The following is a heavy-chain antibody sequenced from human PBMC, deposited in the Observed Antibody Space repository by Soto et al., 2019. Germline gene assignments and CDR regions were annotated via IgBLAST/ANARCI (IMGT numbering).Heavy chain of an antibody. CDR3: ARLTTVTTDY. V-gene: IGHV1-69*02. CDR2: IIPILGIA. J-gene: IGHJ4*02. CDR1: GGTFSSYT. D-gene: IGHD4-17*01. Sequence: QVQLVQSGAEVKKPGSSVKVSCKASGGTFSSYTISWVRQAPGQGLEWMGRIIPILGIANYAQKFQGRVTIXXDKSTSTAYMELSSLRSEDTAVYYCARLTTVTTDYWGQGTLVTVSS.